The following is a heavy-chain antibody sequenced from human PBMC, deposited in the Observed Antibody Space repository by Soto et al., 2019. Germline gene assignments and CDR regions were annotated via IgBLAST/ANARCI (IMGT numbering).Heavy chain of an antibody. J-gene: IGHJ4*02. CDR2: IYWNDDK. CDR1: GFSLSTSGVG. Sequence: SGPTLVNPTQTLTLTCTFSGFSLSTSGVGVGWIRQPPGKALEWLALIYWNDDKRYSPSLKSRLTITKDTSKNQVVLTMTNMDPVDTATYYCALTGGSGYSGYDPFDNWGQGTLVTVSS. CDR3: ALTGGSGYSGYDPFDN. D-gene: IGHD5-12*01. V-gene: IGHV2-5*01.